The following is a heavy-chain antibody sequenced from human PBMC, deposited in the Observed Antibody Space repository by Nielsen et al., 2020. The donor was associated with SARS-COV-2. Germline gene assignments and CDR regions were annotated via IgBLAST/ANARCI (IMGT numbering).Heavy chain of an antibody. D-gene: IGHD3-3*01. CDR3: VRDSSVVIWSGYPVD. CDR1: GFTFDDYA. J-gene: IGHJ4*02. V-gene: IGHV3-9*01. CDR2: ISWNSGSI. Sequence: GGSLRLSCAASGFTFDDYAMHWVRQAPGKGLEWVSGISWNSGSIGYADSMKGRFTISRDNAKNSLYLQMNSLRAEDTAVYYCVRDSSVVIWSGYPVDWGQGTLVTVSS.